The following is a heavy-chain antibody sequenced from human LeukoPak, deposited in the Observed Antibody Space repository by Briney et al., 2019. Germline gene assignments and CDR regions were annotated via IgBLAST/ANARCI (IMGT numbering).Heavy chain of an antibody. CDR3: AKAVHSSSSWQIDY. CDR1: GFTFSSYA. D-gene: IGHD6-6*01. CDR2: ISYDGSNK. V-gene: IGHV3-30*18. Sequence: GGSLRLSCEVSGFTFSSYAMHWVRQAPGKGLEWVAVISYDGSNKYYADSVKGRFTISRDNSKNTLYLQMNSLRPEDTAVFYCAKAVHSSSSWQIDYWGQGTLVTVSS. J-gene: IGHJ4*02.